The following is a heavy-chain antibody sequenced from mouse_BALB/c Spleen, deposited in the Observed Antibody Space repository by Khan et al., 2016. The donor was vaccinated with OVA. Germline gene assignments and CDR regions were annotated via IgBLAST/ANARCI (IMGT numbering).Heavy chain of an antibody. J-gene: IGHJ2*01. V-gene: IGHV1-7*01. CDR1: GYTFTTYW. Sequence: QVRLQQSGAELAKPGASVKMSCKASGYTFTTYWMHWVQQRPGQGLEWIGYINPTSGYTDYTEKFKDRATLSADKSSSTAYMQLSSLTSEDSAVYYGTRDRIDYWGQGTTLTVSS. CDR3: TRDRIDY. CDR2: INPTSGYT.